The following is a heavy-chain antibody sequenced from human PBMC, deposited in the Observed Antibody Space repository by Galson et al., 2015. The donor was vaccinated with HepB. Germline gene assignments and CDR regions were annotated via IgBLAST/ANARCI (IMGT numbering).Heavy chain of an antibody. J-gene: IGHJ5*02. CDR2: ISSSSSYI. D-gene: IGHD4-23*01. V-gene: IGHV3-21*01. CDR1: GFTFSSYS. CDR3: ARSRPPYGGNPLGFDP. Sequence: SLRLSCAASGFTFSSYSMNWVRQAPGKGLEWVSSISSSSSYIYYADSVKGRFTISRDNAKNSLYLQMNSLRAEDTAVYYCARSRPPYGGNPLGFDPWGQGTLVTVSS.